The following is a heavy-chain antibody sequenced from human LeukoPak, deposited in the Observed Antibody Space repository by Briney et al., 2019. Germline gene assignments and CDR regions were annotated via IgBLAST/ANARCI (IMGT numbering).Heavy chain of an antibody. CDR2: TYYRSKWYY. CDR1: GESVSSNNGA. J-gene: IGHJ4*02. V-gene: IGHV6-1*01. Sequence: SQTLSLTCAISGESVSSNNGAWNWIWQSPSRGLEWLGRTYYRSKWYYDYAESVKGRITINPDTSKNQFSLQLNSVTPEDTAVYYCARDEGNSGWYTFDYWGQGTLVTVSS. CDR3: ARDEGNSGWYTFDY. D-gene: IGHD6-19*01.